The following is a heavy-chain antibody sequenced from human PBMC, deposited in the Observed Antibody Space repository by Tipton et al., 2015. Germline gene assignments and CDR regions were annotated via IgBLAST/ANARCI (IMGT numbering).Heavy chain of an antibody. CDR3: ATGRSIAARPFDY. CDR1: SDSISKYY. CDR2: IYNSGST. D-gene: IGHD6-6*01. J-gene: IGHJ4*02. Sequence: TLSLTCSVSSDSISKYYWSWIRQPPGEELEWIGYIYNSGSTNYNPSLKSRVTISVDTSKNQLSLKLSSVTAADTAVYYCATGRSIAARPFDYWGQGTLVTVSS. V-gene: IGHV4-4*09.